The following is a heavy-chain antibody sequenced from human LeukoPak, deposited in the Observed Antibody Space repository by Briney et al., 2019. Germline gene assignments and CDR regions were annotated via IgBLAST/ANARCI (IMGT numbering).Heavy chain of an antibody. Sequence: GGSLRLSCTTSGFSFGDYAVSWFRQAPGKGLQWVSYISSSGSTIYYADSVKGRFTISRDNAKNTLYLQMNSLRAEDTAVYYCARDQDGPGATVDHWGQGTLVTVSS. J-gene: IGHJ5*02. V-gene: IGHV3-11*04. CDR3: ARDQDGPGATVDH. D-gene: IGHD1-26*01. CDR1: GFSFGDYA. CDR2: ISSSGSTI.